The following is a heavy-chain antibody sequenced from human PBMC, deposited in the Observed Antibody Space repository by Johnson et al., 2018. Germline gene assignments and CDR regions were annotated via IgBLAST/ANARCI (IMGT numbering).Heavy chain of an antibody. J-gene: IGHJ1*01. CDR1: GFTFSGSA. D-gene: IGHD2-21*01. CDR2: IRSAANNHAT. CDR3: AKDGVLWGSQYFHH. V-gene: IGHV3-73*01. Sequence: VQLVQSGGGLVQPGGSLKLSCAASGFTFSGSAIHWVRQASGKGLEWVGRIRSAANNHATTYAVSVKGRFTISRDNAKKSLYLQMNSLRPEDTALYYCAKDGVLWGSQYFHHWGQGTLVIVSS.